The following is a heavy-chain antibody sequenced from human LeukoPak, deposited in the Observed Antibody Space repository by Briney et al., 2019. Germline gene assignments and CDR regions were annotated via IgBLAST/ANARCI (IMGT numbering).Heavy chain of an antibody. D-gene: IGHD2-2*01. CDR3: ARDERRYCSDSSCYPGDY. V-gene: IGHV3-21*01. CDR1: GFTFSSYA. J-gene: IGHJ4*02. CDR2: ISRTSAYI. Sequence: GGSLRLSCAASGFTFSSYAMKWVRQAPGKGLEWVSAISRTSAYIYYSDSVKGRFTISRDNAKNSVYLQIDSLRAEDTAIYYCARDERRYCSDSSCYPGDYWGQGTLVTVSS.